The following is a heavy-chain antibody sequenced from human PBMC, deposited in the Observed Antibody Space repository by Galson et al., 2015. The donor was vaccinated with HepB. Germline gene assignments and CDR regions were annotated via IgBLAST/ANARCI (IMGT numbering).Heavy chain of an antibody. CDR3: ARDTCGSTSCYTWGGAYYYYGMDV. Sequence: SVKVSCKASGGTFSSYAISWVRQAPGQGLEWVGGIIPIFGTANYSQKFQGRVTITADESTSTAYMELSSLRSEDTAVYYCARDTCGSTSCYTWGGAYYYYGMDVWGQGTTVTVSS. V-gene: IGHV1-69*13. J-gene: IGHJ6*02. CDR2: IIPIFGTA. D-gene: IGHD2-2*02. CDR1: GGTFSSYA.